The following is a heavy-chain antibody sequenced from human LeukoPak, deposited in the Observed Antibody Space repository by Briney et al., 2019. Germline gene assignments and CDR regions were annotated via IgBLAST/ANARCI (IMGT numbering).Heavy chain of an antibody. CDR1: GFTFSSYT. CDR2: ITASSTAI. V-gene: IGHV3-21*01. D-gene: IGHD3-9*01. J-gene: IGHJ4*02. CDR3: ARTYYDILTGYNPYFDY. Sequence: PGGSLRPSCAASGFTFSSYTMNWVRQAPGKGLEWVSSITASSTAIYSADSVKGRFTISRDNAKNFLYLQINSLRAEDTPVYYCARTYYDILTGYNPYFDYWGQGILVTVSS.